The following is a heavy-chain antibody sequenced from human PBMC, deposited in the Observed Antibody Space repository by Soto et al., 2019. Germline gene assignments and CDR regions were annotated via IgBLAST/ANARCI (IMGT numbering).Heavy chain of an antibody. Sequence: QVQLVQSGAEVKKPGSSVKVSCKASGGTFSSYAISWVRQAPGQGLEWMGGIIPIFGTANYAQKFQGRVTITXXEXTXXAYMELSSLRSEDTAVYYCARGPHSAHPYYYGMDVWGQGTTVTVSS. V-gene: IGHV1-69*05. J-gene: IGHJ6*02. CDR2: IIPIFGTA. CDR3: ARGPHSAHPYYYGMDV. CDR1: GGTFSSYA.